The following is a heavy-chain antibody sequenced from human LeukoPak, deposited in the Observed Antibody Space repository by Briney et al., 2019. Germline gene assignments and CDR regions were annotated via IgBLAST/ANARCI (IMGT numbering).Heavy chain of an antibody. CDR1: GFTFSSYS. J-gene: IGHJ5*02. D-gene: IGHD2/OR15-2a*01. Sequence: TGGSLRLSCAASGFTFSSYSMNWVRQAPGKGLEWVSYISSSSSTIYYADSVKGRFTISRDNAKNSLYLQMNSLRPEDTAVYYCARDYLAWFDPWGQGTRVTVSS. CDR2: ISSSSSTI. CDR3: ARDYLAWFDP. V-gene: IGHV3-48*04.